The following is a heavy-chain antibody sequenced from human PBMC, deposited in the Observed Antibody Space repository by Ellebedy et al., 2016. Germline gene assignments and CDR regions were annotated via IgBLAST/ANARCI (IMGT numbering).Heavy chain of an antibody. CDR3: ARGDLVGGSTRYLDY. CDR2: ISSTGGTT. D-gene: IGHD1-26*01. CDR1: GFTFNTFS. V-gene: IGHV3-23*01. Sequence: GESLKISCVASGFTFNTFSVTWVRQAPGKGLEWVSIISSTGGTTIYADSVKGRFTISRDNSKNTLYLQMNSLRAEDTAVYYCARGDLVGGSTRYLDYWGQGTLVTVSS. J-gene: IGHJ4*02.